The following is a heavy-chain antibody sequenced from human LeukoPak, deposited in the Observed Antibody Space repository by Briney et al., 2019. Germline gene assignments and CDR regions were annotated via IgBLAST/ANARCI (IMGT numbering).Heavy chain of an antibody. D-gene: IGHD3-10*01. V-gene: IGHV4-59*08. CDR3: ARPNVGRAEPNWFDP. CDR1: GGSIGSFY. J-gene: IGHJ5*02. CDR2: TYYSGST. Sequence: SETLSFTSTVSGGSIGSFYWSRIRQPPGKGLEWIGYTYYSGSTNYYPSLKSRVTISVDTFNNHFSLKLSSVTAADTAVYYCARPNVGRAEPNWFDPWGQGTLVTVSS.